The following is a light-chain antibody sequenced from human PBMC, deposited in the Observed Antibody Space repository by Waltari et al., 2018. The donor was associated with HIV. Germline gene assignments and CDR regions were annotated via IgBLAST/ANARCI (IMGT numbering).Light chain of an antibody. Sequence: QSVLTQPPSVSGAPGQRVTISCTGSSSNIGAGYDVDWYQQLPGTAPKLLIYVNSNRPSGVPDRISGSKSGTSASLAIAGLQAEDEADYYCQSYDNSLSGWVFGGGTRLTVL. CDR2: VNS. J-gene: IGLJ3*02. CDR1: SSNIGAGYD. CDR3: QSYDNSLSGWV. V-gene: IGLV1-40*01.